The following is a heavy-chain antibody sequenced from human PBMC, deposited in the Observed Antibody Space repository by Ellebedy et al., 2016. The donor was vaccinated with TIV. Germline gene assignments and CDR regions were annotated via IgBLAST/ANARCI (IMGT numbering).Heavy chain of an antibody. V-gene: IGHV4-34*01. D-gene: IGHD2/OR15-2a*01. CDR1: SAPSGYYF. CDR3: ARHFYHNSRADH. J-gene: IGHJ1*01. CDR2: VTHTGGT. Sequence: SETLSLTXAVSSAPSGYYFWSWIRQPPGKGLEWIGEVTHTGGTNFNPSLESRVSMSVDTSKNHFSLKLYSLTAADTAKYYCARHFYHNSRADHWGQGTLVTVSS.